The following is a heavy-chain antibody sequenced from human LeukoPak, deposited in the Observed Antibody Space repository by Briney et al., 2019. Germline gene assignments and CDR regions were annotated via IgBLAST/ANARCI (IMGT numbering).Heavy chain of an antibody. CDR1: GFTFSSYS. D-gene: IGHD3-3*01. J-gene: IGHJ4*02. V-gene: IGHV3-21*01. CDR3: AKDLPVFGVLIHYFDY. CDR2: ISSSSSYI. Sequence: GGSLRLSCAASGFTFSSYSMNWVRQAPGKGLEWVSSISSSSSYIYYADSVKGRFTISRDNAKNSLYLQMNSLRAEDTAVYYCAKDLPVFGVLIHYFDYWGQGTLVTVSS.